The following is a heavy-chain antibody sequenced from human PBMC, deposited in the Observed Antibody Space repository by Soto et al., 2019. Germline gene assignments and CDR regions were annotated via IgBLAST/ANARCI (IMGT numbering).Heavy chain of an antibody. J-gene: IGHJ4*02. CDR2: IHPSGGST. Sequence: PVGSLRLSGAAAGFMFSSYGMSWVRQAQGKGLQWVATIHPSGGSTHYAESVRGRFTISRDNSRDTLYLQMNSLRAEDTAVYYCAKDPSTGPPDCWGQGALVTVSS. CDR3: AKDPSTGPPDC. CDR1: GFMFSSYG. D-gene: IGHD3-9*01. V-gene: IGHV3-23*01.